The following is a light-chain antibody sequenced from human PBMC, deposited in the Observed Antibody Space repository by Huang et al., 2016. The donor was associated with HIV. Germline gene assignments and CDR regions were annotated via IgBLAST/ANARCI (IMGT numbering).Light chain of an antibody. CDR2: DAS. CDR3: QQRSNWPHT. Sequence: EIVLTQSPATLSLSPGERASLSGRASQSVSSYLAWYQQKPGQAPRLLIYDASKRATGIPARFSGGGSGTDFTLTISSLEPEDFVVYYCQQRSNWPHTFGQGTKLEIK. J-gene: IGKJ2*01. CDR1: QSVSSY. V-gene: IGKV3-11*01.